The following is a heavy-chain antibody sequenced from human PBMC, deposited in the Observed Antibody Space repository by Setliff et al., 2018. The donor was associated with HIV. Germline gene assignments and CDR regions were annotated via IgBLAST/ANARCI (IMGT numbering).Heavy chain of an antibody. D-gene: IGHD6-13*01. V-gene: IGHV3-21*01. CDR1: GLTFNTYS. CDR2: ISSSSSDI. J-gene: IGHJ4*02. CDR3: AAGITAAGDY. Sequence: GGSLRLSCAAYGLTFNTYSMNWVRQAPGQGLEWVSFISSSSSDIFYTDSVKGRFTISRDNAKNSLYLQRNSLRAEDTAVYYCAAGITAAGDYWGQGTLVTVSS.